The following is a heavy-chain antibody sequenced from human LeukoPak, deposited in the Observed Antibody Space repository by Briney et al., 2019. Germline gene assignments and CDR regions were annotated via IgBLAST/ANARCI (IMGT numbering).Heavy chain of an antibody. J-gene: IGHJ6*03. CDR1: GFIFSSYE. Sequence: GGSLRLSCAASGFIFSSYEMNWVRQAPGKGLEWVSYIDSSGGTIHYADSVKGRFTISRDNAKNSLYLQVNSLRVEDTADYYCARGVGRASYYYYMDVWGKGTTVTVSS. CDR3: ARGVGRASYYYYMDV. V-gene: IGHV3-48*03. CDR2: IDSSGGTI. D-gene: IGHD3-10*01.